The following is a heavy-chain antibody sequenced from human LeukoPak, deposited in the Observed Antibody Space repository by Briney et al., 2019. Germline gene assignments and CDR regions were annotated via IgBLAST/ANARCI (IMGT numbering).Heavy chain of an antibody. D-gene: IGHD3-10*01. CDR3: AKHSTGVEC. CDR2: LSGSGGST. J-gene: IGHJ2*01. CDR1: GFTFSSYA. Sequence: GGSLRLSCAASGFTFSSYAMSWVRQTSGKGLEWVSALSGSGGSTYYADSVKGRFTISRDNSKNTLYLQMNSLRAEDTAVYYCAKHSTGVECWGRGTLVTVSS. V-gene: IGHV3-23*01.